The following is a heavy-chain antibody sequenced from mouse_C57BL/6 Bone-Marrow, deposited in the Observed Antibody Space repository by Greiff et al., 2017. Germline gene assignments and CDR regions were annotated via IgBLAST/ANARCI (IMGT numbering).Heavy chain of an antibody. D-gene: IGHD1-1*01. CDR1: GYTFTDYE. Sequence: VQRVESGAELVRPGASVTLSCKASGYTFTDYEMPWVKQTPVHGLEWIGAIDPETGGTAYNQRFKGKAILTADKSSSTAYMELRSLTSEDSAVYYGTSYCYGSSAWFAYWGQGTLVTVSA. CDR2: IDPETGGT. J-gene: IGHJ3*01. V-gene: IGHV1-15*01. CDR3: TSYCYGSSAWFAY.